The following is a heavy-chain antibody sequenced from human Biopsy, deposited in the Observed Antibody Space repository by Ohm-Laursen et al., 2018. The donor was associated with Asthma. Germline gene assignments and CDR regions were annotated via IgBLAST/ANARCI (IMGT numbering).Heavy chain of an antibody. D-gene: IGHD2-15*01. CDR2: VSHTGST. V-gene: IGHV4-59*11. Sequence: SQTLSLTWTVSGGSIRSHDWTWIRLPPGKGLEYIGDVSHTGSTNYNPSLKSRVTMSLDTSKNQFSLRLTSVTPADTAVYYCARLADCSGGACYSYGWFDPWAREPGSPSPQ. CDR3: ARLADCSGGACYSYGWFDP. J-gene: IGHJ5*02. CDR1: GGSIRSHD.